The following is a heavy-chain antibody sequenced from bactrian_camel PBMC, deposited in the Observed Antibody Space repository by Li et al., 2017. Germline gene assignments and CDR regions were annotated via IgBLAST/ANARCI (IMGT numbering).Heavy chain of an antibody. V-gene: IGHV3S1*01. CDR1: AYTFNYGC. CDR3: AADRLACLRDQWAEPRGYNY. D-gene: IGHD2*01. Sequence: VQLVESGGGSVQAGGTLRLSCAASAYTFNYGCVAWFRQAPGKEREGVAAITTGGNTTYYADSAKGRFTISRDIGKNTAYLQMDDLKPEDTATYVCAADRLACLRDQWAEPRGYNYWGQGTQVTVS. J-gene: IGHJ4*01. CDR2: ITTGGNTT.